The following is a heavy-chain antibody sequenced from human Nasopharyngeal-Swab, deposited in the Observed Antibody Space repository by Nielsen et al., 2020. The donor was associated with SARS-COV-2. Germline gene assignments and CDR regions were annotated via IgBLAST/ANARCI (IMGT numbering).Heavy chain of an antibody. CDR3: ARDQGAAARWII. CDR2: INPNSGGT. V-gene: IGHV1-2*06. Sequence: ASVKVSCKASGYTFTGYYMHWVRQAPGQGLEWMGRINPNSGGTNYAQKFQGRVTMTRDTSISTAYMELSRLRSDDTAVYYRARDQGAAARWIIWGQGTLVTVSS. CDR1: GYTFTGYY. D-gene: IGHD6-6*01. J-gene: IGHJ4*02.